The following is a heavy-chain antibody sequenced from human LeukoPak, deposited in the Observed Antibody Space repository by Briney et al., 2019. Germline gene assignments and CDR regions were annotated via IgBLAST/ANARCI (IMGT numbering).Heavy chain of an antibody. D-gene: IGHD3-9*01. CDR1: GGSFSGYY. Sequence: PSETLSLTCAVYGGSFSGYYWSWIRQPPGKGLEWIGEINHSGSTNYNPSLTSRVTISVDTSKNQFSLKLSSVTAADTAVYYCAGPYYDILTDYYYGMDVWGQGTTVTVSS. CDR3: AGPYYDILTDYYYGMDV. J-gene: IGHJ6*02. CDR2: INHSGST. V-gene: IGHV4-34*01.